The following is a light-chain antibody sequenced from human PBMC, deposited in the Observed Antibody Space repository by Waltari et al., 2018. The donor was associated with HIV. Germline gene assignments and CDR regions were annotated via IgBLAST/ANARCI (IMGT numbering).Light chain of an antibody. Sequence: QSALIQPAPVSGSPGQSITIPCTGTNSAVVIHDPNSVSRYQRHPGKVPKLLIYDVSNRPSGVSTRFSGSKSGSTASLTISGLQFEDEADYFCTSYTSTPITSCVVFGEGTTVTVL. CDR1: NSAVVIHDPNS. CDR3: TSYTSTPITSCVV. CDR2: DVS. J-gene: IGLJ2*01. V-gene: IGLV2-14*03.